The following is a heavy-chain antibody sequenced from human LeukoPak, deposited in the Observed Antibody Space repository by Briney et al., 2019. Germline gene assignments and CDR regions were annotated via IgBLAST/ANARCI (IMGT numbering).Heavy chain of an antibody. D-gene: IGHD5-12*01. CDR3: ARDKGYAFDY. CDR2: IGYDESKK. J-gene: IGHJ4*02. Sequence: PGGSLRLSCEATGFTFNNFGMHWVRQAPGKGLEWVAFIGYDESKKYYAESVKGRFTISRDDSKNTLYLQMSALKTEDTAVYYCARDKGYAFDYWGQGTLVTVSS. CDR1: GFTFNNFG. V-gene: IGHV3-30*02.